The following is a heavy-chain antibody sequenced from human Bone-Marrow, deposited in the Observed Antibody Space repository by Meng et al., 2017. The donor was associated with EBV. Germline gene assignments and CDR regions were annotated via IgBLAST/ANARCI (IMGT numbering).Heavy chain of an antibody. CDR3: AKDCFGDKDS. J-gene: IGHJ4*02. CDR1: GGSISSSSYY. D-gene: IGHD2-21*01. CDR2: INTDGSVI. V-gene: IGHV3-74*01. Sequence: LQLQEAGPGLVKPSETLSLTCTVSGGSISSSSYYWGWVRQAPGKGLVWVSRINTDGSVINYADSVKGRFTNSRDNAKNTVYLQMNNLRAEDTAVYYCAKDCFGDKDSWGQGTLVTVSS.